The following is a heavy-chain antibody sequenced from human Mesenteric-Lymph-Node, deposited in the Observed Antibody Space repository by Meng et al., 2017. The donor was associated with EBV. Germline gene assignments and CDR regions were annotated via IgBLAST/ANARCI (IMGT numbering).Heavy chain of an antibody. CDR1: GYTVTTYG. J-gene: IGHJ5*02. CDR2: VSGYNDNT. V-gene: IGHV1-18*01. D-gene: IGHD2-8*01. CDR3: ARDRFGTNLPPVWFDP. Sequence: QVQLVQSGAEVKKPGASVKVSCKASGYTVTTYGISWVRQAPGQGLEWMGWVSGYNDNTHYAQNLQGRITMTTDTSTSTAYMELRSLRSDDTAVYYCARDRFGTNLPPVWFDPWGQGTLVTVSS.